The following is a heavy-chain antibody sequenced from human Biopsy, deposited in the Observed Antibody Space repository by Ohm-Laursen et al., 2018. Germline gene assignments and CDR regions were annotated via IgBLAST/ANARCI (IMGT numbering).Heavy chain of an antibody. V-gene: IGHV3-23*01. Sequence: SLRLSCTASEFTFHTYAMNWVRQAPGKGLEWVAHIDVSDYNTYYADSVRGRFTISRDNSKQMVHLEINSLTADDTAVYYCVKQWGGYNFDSWGQGTLATVSS. J-gene: IGHJ5*01. CDR2: IDVSDYNT. CDR3: VKQWGGYNFDS. D-gene: IGHD1-14*01. CDR1: EFTFHTYA.